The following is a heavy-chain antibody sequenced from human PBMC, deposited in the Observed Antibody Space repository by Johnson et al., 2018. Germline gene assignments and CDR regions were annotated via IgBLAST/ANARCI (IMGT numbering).Heavy chain of an antibody. V-gene: IGHV3-30-3*01. Sequence: VQLVESGGGVVQPGRSLRLSCAASGFTFSSYAMHWVRQAPGKGLEWVAVISYDGSNKYYADSVKGRFTISRDNSKNTRYLQMNSLRAEDTAVYYCARWQEYYYGSGSHADIWGQGTMVTVSS. CDR2: ISYDGSNK. CDR3: ARWQEYYYGSGSHADI. D-gene: IGHD3-10*01. J-gene: IGHJ3*02. CDR1: GFTFSSYA.